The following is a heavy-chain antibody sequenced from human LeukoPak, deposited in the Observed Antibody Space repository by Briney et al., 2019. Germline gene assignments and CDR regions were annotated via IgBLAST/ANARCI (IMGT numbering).Heavy chain of an antibody. Sequence: SETLSLTCTVSGASISNYYWTWIRQPAGKGLEWIGRMYSTGSTIYNPSLKSRVTISVDTSKNQFSLKLSSVTTADTAVYHCARSGGAYYYYMDVWGKGTTVTVSS. CDR3: ARSGGAYYYYMDV. J-gene: IGHJ6*03. CDR1: GASISNYY. CDR2: MYSTGST. D-gene: IGHD3-16*01. V-gene: IGHV4-4*07.